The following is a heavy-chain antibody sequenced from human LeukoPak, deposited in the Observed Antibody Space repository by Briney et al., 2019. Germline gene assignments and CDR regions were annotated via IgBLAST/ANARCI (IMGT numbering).Heavy chain of an antibody. CDR3: ATLNRYSSSWFDY. J-gene: IGHJ4*02. D-gene: IGHD6-13*01. Sequence: PSETLSLTCAVYGGSFSGYYWSWIRQPPGKGLDWIGEINHSGSTNYNPSLKSRVTISVDTSKNQFSLKLSSVTAADTAVYYCATLNRYSSSWFDYWGQGTLVTVSS. CDR2: INHSGST. V-gene: IGHV4-34*01. CDR1: GGSFSGYY.